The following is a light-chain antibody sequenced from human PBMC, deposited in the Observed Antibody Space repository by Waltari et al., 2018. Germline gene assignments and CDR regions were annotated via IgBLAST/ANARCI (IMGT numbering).Light chain of an antibody. J-gene: IGKJ3*01. V-gene: IGKV1-5*03. CDR1: QSISRW. CDR2: KAS. Sequence: IQMTQFPSTVSASVGARLTITFRASQSISRWLAWYHKKPGKAPKLLIHKASSLQSGVPSRFSGSGSGTEFTLNITSLQPDDFATYYCQHYNSFSALFTFGPGTQVDIK. CDR3: QHYNSFSALFT.